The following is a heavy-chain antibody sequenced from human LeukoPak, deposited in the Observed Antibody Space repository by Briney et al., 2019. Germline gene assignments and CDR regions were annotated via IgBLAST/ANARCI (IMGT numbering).Heavy chain of an antibody. CDR3: ASDYCSGGSCDNWFDP. D-gene: IGHD2-15*01. Sequence: PSETLSLTCAVYGGSFSGYYWSWSRQPPGKGLEWIGEINHSGSTNYNPSLKSRVTISVDTSKNQFSLKLSSVTAADTAVYYCASDYCSGGSCDNWFDPWGQGTLVTVSS. V-gene: IGHV4-34*01. J-gene: IGHJ5*02. CDR2: INHSGST. CDR1: GGSFSGYY.